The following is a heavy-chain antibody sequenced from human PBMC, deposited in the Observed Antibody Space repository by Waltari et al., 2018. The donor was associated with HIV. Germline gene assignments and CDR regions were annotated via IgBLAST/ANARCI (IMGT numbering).Heavy chain of an antibody. CDR3: ARTYYYDSSGYFPYS. CDR1: GGSISSSSYY. Sequence: QLQLQESGPGLVKPSETLSLTCTVSGGSISSSSYYWGWIRQPPGKGLEWIGNIYYSGSTYYNPSLKSRVTISVDTSKNQFSLRLSSVTAADTAVYYCARTYYYDSSGYFPYSWGQGTLVTVSS. V-gene: IGHV4-39*01. D-gene: IGHD3-22*01. CDR2: IYYSGST. J-gene: IGHJ5*02.